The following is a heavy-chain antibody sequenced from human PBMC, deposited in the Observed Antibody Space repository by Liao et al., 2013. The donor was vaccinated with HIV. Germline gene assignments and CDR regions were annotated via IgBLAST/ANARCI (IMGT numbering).Heavy chain of an antibody. CDR1: GGSIISSSYY. V-gene: IGHV4-39*07. Sequence: QLQLQESGPGLVKPSETLSLTCTVSGGSIISSSYYWGWIRQPPGKGLEWIGNIYYSGSTYYNPSLKSRVTISVDTSKNQFSLKLSSVTAADTAVYYCARDSLTIIAFDFWGRGTMVTVSS. D-gene: IGHD5-12*01. CDR2: IYYSGST. J-gene: IGHJ3*01. CDR3: ARDSLTIIAFDF.